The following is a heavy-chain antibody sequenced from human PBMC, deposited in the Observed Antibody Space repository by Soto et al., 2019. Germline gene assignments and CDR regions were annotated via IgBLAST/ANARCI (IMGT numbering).Heavy chain of an antibody. Sequence: ASVKVSCKASGGTFSSYAISWVRQAPGQGLEWMGGIIPIFGTANYAQKFQGRVTITADESTSTAYMELSSLRSEDTAVYYCARDRNYYGSGSYYNEERYYYYGMAVWGQGTTVTVSS. CDR2: IIPIFGTA. J-gene: IGHJ6*02. CDR1: GGTFSSYA. D-gene: IGHD3-10*01. V-gene: IGHV1-69*13. CDR3: ARDRNYYGSGSYYNEERYYYYGMAV.